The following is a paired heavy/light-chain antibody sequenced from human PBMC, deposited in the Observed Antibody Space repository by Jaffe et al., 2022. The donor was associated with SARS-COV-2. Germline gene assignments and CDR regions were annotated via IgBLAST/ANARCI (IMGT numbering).Light chain of an antibody. J-gene: IGKJ5*01. CDR1: QNINSW. V-gene: IGKV1-5*03. CDR2: KAS. Sequence: DIQMTQSPSTLSASVGDRVTITCRASQNINSWLAWYQQKPGEVPKLLIYKASTLQSGVPSRFSGSGSGTEFTLTISSLQPGDLATYYCQHYDSFPITCGQGTRLEIK. CDR3: QHYDSFPIT.
Heavy chain of an antibody. CDR3: TRGDTEYGAKYYFDF. CDR1: GFTFGNYA. D-gene: IGHD2-8*01. CDR2: VRSKIYGGTT. Sequence: EVQLVESGGDLTQPGRSLRLSCTTSGFTFGNYALSWLRQAPGKGLEWVGLVRSKIYGGTTEYAPSVEGRFTISRDDSKSIAYLHMDRLKTEDTAVYYCTRGDTEYGAKYYFDFWGQGALVTVSS. J-gene: IGHJ4*02. V-gene: IGHV3-49*03.